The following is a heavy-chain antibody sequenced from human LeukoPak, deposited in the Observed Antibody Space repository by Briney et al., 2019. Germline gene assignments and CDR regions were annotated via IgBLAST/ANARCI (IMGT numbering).Heavy chain of an antibody. CDR2: IIPIFGTA. Sequence: SVKVSCKASGYTFTSYDISWVRQAPGQGLEWMGGIIPIFGTANYAQKFQGRVTITADESTSTAYMELSSLRSEDTAVYYCARGAAPSIAARPDGYWGQGTLVTVSS. J-gene: IGHJ4*02. CDR3: ARGAAPSIAARPDGY. V-gene: IGHV1-69*13. D-gene: IGHD6-6*01. CDR1: GYTFTSYD.